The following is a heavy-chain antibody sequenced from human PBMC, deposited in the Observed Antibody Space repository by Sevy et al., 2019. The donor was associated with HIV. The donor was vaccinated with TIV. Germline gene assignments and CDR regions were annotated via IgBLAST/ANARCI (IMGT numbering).Heavy chain of an antibody. V-gene: IGHV1-24*01. Sequence: ASVKVSCKVSGYTLTELSMHWVRQAPGKGLEWMGGFDPEDGETIYAQKFQGRVTMTEDTSTDTAYMEVSSLRSEDTAVYYCATESASLGGVRGVIDYYYYDLDVWGQGTTVTVSS. CDR3: ATESASLGGVRGVIDYYYYDLDV. CDR2: FDPEDGET. J-gene: IGHJ6*02. CDR1: GYTLTELS. D-gene: IGHD3-10*01.